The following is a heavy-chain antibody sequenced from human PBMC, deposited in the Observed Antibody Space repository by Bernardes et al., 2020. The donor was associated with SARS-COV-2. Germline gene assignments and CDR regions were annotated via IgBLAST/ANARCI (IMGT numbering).Heavy chain of an antibody. D-gene: IGHD3-3*02. CDR1: GYTFTGYY. Sequence: ASVKVSCKASGYTFTGYYMHWVRQAPGQGLEWMGWINPNSGGTNYAQKFQGWVTMTRDTSISTAYMELSRLRSDDTAVYYCARGLPHIFGVVIPHGMDVWGQGTTVTVSS. CDR3: ARGLPHIFGVVIPHGMDV. V-gene: IGHV1-2*04. J-gene: IGHJ6*02. CDR2: INPNSGGT.